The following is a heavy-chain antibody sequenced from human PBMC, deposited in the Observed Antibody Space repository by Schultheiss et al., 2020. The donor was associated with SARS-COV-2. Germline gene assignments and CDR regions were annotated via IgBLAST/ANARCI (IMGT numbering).Heavy chain of an antibody. D-gene: IGHD3-22*01. Sequence: GGSLRLSCAASGFTFSSYAMHWVRQAPGKGLEWVAVISYDGSNKYYADSVKGRFTISRDNSKNTLYLQMNSLRAEDTAVYYCAREIYYDSSGYDPWGQGTLVTVSS. CDR1: GFTFSSYA. J-gene: IGHJ5*02. CDR2: ISYDGSNK. CDR3: AREIYYDSSGYDP. V-gene: IGHV3-30*01.